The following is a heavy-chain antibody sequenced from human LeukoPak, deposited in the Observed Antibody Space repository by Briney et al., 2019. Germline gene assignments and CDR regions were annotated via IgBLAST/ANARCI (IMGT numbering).Heavy chain of an antibody. J-gene: IGHJ4*02. CDR3: ARQSYYYDSSGYLYYFDY. Sequence: PSETLSLTCTVSAGSISSSSYYWGWIRQPPGKGLEWIGSIYYSGSTYYNPSLKSRVTISVDTSKNQFSLKLSSVTAADTAVYYCARQSYYYDSSGYLYYFDYWGQGTLVTVSS. CDR2: IYYSGST. CDR1: AGSISSSSYY. D-gene: IGHD3-22*01. V-gene: IGHV4-39*01.